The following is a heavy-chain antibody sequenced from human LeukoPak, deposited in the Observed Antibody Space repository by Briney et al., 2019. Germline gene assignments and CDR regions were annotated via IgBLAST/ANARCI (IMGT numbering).Heavy chain of an antibody. J-gene: IGHJ5*02. Sequence: SETLSLTCIVSGGSISSYYWSWIRQPPGKGLEWIGYISYTGSTNYNPSLKSRVTISVDTSKNQFSLKLSSVTAADTAVYYCARVFNWFDPWGQGTLVTVSS. CDR1: GGSISSYY. CDR2: ISYTGST. V-gene: IGHV4-59*01. CDR3: ARVFNWFDP.